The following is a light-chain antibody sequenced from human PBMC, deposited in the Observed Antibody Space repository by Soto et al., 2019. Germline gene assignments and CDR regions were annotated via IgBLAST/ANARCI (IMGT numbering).Light chain of an antibody. CDR1: QSVSSSY. CDR2: GAS. J-gene: IGKJ1*01. Sequence: TVVTQSPGPMSLSPGERATLSCRASQSVSSSYLAWYQQKPGQAPRLLIYGASSRATGIPDRFSGSGSGTDFTLTISRPEPEDFAVYYCQQYGSSRWTFGQ. V-gene: IGKV3-20*01. CDR3: QQYGSSRWT.